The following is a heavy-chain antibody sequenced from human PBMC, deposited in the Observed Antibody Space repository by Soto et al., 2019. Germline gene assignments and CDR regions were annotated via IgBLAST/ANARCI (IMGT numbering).Heavy chain of an antibody. Sequence: ASVKVSCKASGFTFSSSAVQWVRQARGQGLEWIGWIVLGNGNTNYAQKFQERVTITRDMSTSTAYMEVRSLTFEDTAVYYCATRIGNIGWYWLDTWGQGTLVTVSS. V-gene: IGHV1-58*01. CDR2: IVLGNGNT. CDR3: ATRIGNIGWYWLDT. CDR1: GFTFSSSA. J-gene: IGHJ5*02. D-gene: IGHD6-19*01.